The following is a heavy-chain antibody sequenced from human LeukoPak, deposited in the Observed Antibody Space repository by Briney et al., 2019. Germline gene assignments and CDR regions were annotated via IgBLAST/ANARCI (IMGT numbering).Heavy chain of an antibody. Sequence: ASVKVSCKASGGTFSSYAISWVRQAPGQGREWMGGIIPIFGTANYAQKFQGRVTITTDEYTSTAYMELSSLRSEDTAVYYCARVSRHYYDSSGRLYYFDYWGQGTLVTVSS. CDR3: ARVSRHYYDSSGRLYYFDY. J-gene: IGHJ4*02. CDR1: GGTFSSYA. V-gene: IGHV1-69*05. CDR2: IIPIFGTA. D-gene: IGHD3-22*01.